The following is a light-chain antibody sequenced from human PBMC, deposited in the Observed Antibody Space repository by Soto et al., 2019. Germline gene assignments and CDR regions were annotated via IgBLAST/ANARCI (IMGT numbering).Light chain of an antibody. Sequence: EIVMTQSPDTLSVSPGEGATLSCRVSQSIRSNLAWYQQRPGQAPRLLMYGASTRADGIPARFTGSGSGTDFTLTISRLEPEDFAVYYCQQYGSSHITFGQGTRLEIK. CDR3: QQYGSSHIT. J-gene: IGKJ5*01. CDR2: GAS. CDR1: QSIRSN. V-gene: IGKV3-20*01.